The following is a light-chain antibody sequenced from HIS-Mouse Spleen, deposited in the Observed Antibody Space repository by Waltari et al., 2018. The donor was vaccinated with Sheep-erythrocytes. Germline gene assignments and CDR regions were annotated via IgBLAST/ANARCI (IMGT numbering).Light chain of an antibody. Sequence: QSALTQPRSVSGSPGQSVTIPCTGTSSDVGGYNYVPSYQQHPGKAPKLMIYDVSKRPSGVPDRFSGSKSGNTASLTISGLQAEDEADYYCCSYAGSYTLVFGGGTKLTVL. V-gene: IGLV2-11*01. CDR3: CSYAGSYTLV. J-gene: IGLJ3*02. CDR2: DVS. CDR1: SSDVGGYNY.